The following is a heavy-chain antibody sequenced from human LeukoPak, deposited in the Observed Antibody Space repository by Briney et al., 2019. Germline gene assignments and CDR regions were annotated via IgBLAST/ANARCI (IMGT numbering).Heavy chain of an antibody. CDR1: GFTVSSNY. V-gene: IGHV3-66*02. J-gene: IGHJ3*02. CDR2: IYSGGST. CDR3: ARLPYYYDSSGYSYAFDI. D-gene: IGHD3-22*01. Sequence: SGGSLRLSCAASGFTVSSNYMSWVRQAPGKGLEWVSVIYSGGSTYYADSVKGRFTISRDNSKNTLYLQMNSLRAEDTAVYYCARLPYYYDSSGYSYAFDIWGQGTMVTVSS.